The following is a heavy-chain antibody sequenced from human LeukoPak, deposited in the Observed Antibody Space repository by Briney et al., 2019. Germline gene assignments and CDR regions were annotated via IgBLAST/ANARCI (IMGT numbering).Heavy chain of an antibody. D-gene: IGHD1-26*01. V-gene: IGHV5-51*01. CDR3: ARLSAGSHFHLDS. CDR2: IYPGDSQT. J-gene: IGHJ4*02. CDR1: GYSFSNNW. Sequence: PGESLNISCKGSGYSFSNNWIGWVRQMPGKGLEWMGIIYPGDSQTRYSPSFQGQVTISADKSISTAYLQWSSLKASDIAMYYCARLSAGSHFHLDSWGQGTLVTVSS.